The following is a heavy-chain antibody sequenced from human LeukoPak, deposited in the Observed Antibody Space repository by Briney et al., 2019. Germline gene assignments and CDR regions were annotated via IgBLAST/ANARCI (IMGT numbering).Heavy chain of an antibody. V-gene: IGHV1-2*02. CDR2: SNHNSGGT. Sequence: AAVKVTFKSSEYTFTCYSIHWVRQPPAQGVEWMGLSNHNSGGTNYAQKFQGTVTMTGTTSISKAYTELSRLRSDHTAVYVCARGDRNWYGPTWVMDVWGQGTTVTVSS. CDR1: EYTFTCYS. J-gene: IGHJ6*02. CDR3: ARGDRNWYGPTWVMDV. D-gene: IGHD1-1*01.